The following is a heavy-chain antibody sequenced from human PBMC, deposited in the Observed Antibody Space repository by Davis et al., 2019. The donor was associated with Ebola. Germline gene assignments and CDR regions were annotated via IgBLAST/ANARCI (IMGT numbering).Heavy chain of an antibody. CDR3: AGVRSPAVWGRFDP. CDR1: GYTFTSYG. CDR2: ISAYNGNT. V-gene: IGHV1-18*01. Sequence: AASVKVSCKASGYTFTSYGISWVRQAPGQGLEWMGWISAYNGNTNYAQKLQGRVTITRDTSASTGYMELSSLRSEETAVYYCAGVRSPAVWGRFDPWGQGTLVTVSS. J-gene: IGHJ5*02. D-gene: IGHD2-2*01.